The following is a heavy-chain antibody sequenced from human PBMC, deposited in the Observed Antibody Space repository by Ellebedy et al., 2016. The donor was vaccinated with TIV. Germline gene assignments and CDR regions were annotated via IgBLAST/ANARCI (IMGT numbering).Heavy chain of an antibody. J-gene: IGHJ4*02. CDR1: GGSFSGYY. V-gene: IGHV4-34*01. CDR3: ARGGHRAVGFWSGYFLNGFDY. D-gene: IGHD3-3*01. Sequence: MPSETLSLTCAVYGGSFSGYYWSWIRQPPGKGLEWIGEINHSGSTNYNPSLKSRVTISVDTSKNQFSLKLSSVTAADTAVYYCARGGHRAVGFWSGYFLNGFDYWGQGTLVTVSS. CDR2: INHSGST.